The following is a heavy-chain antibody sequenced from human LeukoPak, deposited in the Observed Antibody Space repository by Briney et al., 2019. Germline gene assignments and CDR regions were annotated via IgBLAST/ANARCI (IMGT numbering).Heavy chain of an antibody. CDR2: INQDGSEK. J-gene: IGHJ4*02. CDR3: ARADCSGGSCYRY. CDR1: GFTFSSYW. V-gene: IGHV3-7*01. D-gene: IGHD2-15*01. Sequence: GGSLRLSCAASGFTFSSYWMSWVRQAPGKGLEWVAYINQDGSEKYYVDSVKGRFTISRDNAKNSLYLQMNSLRAEDTAVYYCARADCSGGSCYRYWGQGTLVTVSS.